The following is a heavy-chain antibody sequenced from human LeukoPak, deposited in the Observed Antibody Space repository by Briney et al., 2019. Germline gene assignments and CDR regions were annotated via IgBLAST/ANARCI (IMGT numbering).Heavy chain of an antibody. CDR2: IYHSGST. Sequence: PSGTLSLTCVVSGGSISSSNWWSWVRQPPGKGLEWIGEIYHSGSTNYNPSLKSRVTISVDRSKNQFSLKLSSVTAADTAVYYCAREGNTMVRGVNWGQGTLVTVSS. V-gene: IGHV4-4*02. CDR1: GGSISSSNW. D-gene: IGHD3-10*01. CDR3: AREGNTMVRGVN. J-gene: IGHJ4*02.